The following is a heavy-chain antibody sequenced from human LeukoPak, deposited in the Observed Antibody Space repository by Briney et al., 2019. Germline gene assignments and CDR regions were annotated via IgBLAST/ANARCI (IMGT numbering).Heavy chain of an antibody. CDR1: GYTFSDYY. V-gene: IGHV1-2*02. J-gene: IGHJ4*02. Sequence: ASVKVSCKASGYTFSDYYMHWVRQAPGQGLEWMGWINPNSGDTNYAQKFQGRVTMTRDTSITTAYMELSRLRSDDTAVYYCGRHPYSNSWYPLDYWGQGTLVTVSS. CDR2: INPNSGDT. D-gene: IGHD6-13*01. CDR3: GRHPYSNSWYPLDY.